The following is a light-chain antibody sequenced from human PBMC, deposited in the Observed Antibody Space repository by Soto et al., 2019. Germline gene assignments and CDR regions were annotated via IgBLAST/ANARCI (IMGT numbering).Light chain of an antibody. CDR2: DAS. CDR3: QQYDNRLT. J-gene: IGKJ4*01. V-gene: IGKV1-33*01. Sequence: DIQMTQSPSSLSASVGDRVTITCQASQDIRSYLNWYQQKPGQAPKLLIYDASNLETGVPSRFSGSGSGTDFTFTISSLQPEDIATYYWQQYDNRLTFGGGSKVEIK. CDR1: QDIRSY.